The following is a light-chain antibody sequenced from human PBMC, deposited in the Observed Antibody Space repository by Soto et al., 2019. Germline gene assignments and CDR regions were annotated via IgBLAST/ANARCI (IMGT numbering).Light chain of an antibody. CDR1: SSDVGGYNY. CDR2: DVS. J-gene: IGLJ2*01. V-gene: IGLV2-14*01. CDR3: SSYTSSSTLGVV. Sequence: QSALTQPASVSGSPGQSITISCTGTSSDVGGYNYVSWHQQHPGKAPKLMIYDVSNRPSGVSNRFSGSKSGNTASLTISGLQAEDEADYYCSSYTSSSTLGVVFGGGTQLTVL.